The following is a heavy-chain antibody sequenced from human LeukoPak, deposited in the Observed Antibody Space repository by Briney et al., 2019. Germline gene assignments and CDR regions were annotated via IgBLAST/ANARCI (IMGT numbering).Heavy chain of an antibody. CDR2: ISSSSSYI. J-gene: IGHJ6*04. D-gene: IGHD3-10*02. V-gene: IGHV3-21*01. CDR3: AELGITMIGGV. Sequence: PGGSLRLSCAASGFTFSSYSMNWVRQAPGKGLEWVSSISSSSSYIYYADSVKGRFTISRDSAKNSLYLQMNSLRAEDTAVYYCAELGITMIGGVWGKGTTVTISS. CDR1: GFTFSSYS.